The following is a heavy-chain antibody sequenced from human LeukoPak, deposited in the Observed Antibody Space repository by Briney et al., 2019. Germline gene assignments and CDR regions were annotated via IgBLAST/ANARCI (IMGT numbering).Heavy chain of an antibody. V-gene: IGHV1-69*01. CDR3: ARPARIGLWSLYYFDY. D-gene: IGHD3-10*01. J-gene: IGHJ4*02. Sequence: SVKVSCKASGGTFSSYAISWVRQAPGQGLEWMGGIIPISGTANYAQKFQGRVTITADESTSTAYMELSSLRSEDTAVYYCARPARIGLWSLYYFDYWGQGTLVTVSS. CDR1: GGTFSSYA. CDR2: IIPISGTA.